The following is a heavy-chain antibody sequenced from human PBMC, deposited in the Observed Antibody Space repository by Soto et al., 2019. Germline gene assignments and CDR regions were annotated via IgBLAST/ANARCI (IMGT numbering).Heavy chain of an antibody. CDR1: GFTVSSNY. Sequence: EVQLVESGXXXXXXXXXXXLSCAASGFTVSSNYMSWVRQAPGKGLEWVSVIYSGGSTYYADSVKGRFTISRDNSKNTLYLQMNSLRAEDTAVYYCARDQGWYANWGQGTLVTVSS. CDR2: IYSGGST. CDR3: ARDQGWYAN. V-gene: IGHV3-53*01. D-gene: IGHD2-8*01. J-gene: IGHJ4*02.